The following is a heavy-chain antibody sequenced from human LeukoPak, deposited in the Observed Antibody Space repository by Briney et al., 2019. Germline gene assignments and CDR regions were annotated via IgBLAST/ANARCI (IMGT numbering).Heavy chain of an antibody. J-gene: IGHJ3*02. CDR2: IKQDGSEK. V-gene: IGHV3-7*01. Sequence: SGGSLRLSCAASGFTFSSYWMSWVRQAPGKGLEWVANIKQDGSEKYYVDSVKGRFTISRDNAKNSLYLQMNSLRAEDTAVYYCAREVTGTTFFSDAFDIWGQGTMVTVSS. CDR1: GFTFSSYW. D-gene: IGHD1-1*01. CDR3: AREVTGTTFFSDAFDI.